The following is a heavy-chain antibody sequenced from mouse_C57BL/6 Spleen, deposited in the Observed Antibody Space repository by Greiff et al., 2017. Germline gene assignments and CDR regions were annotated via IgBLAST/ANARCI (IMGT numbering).Heavy chain of an antibody. CDR3: ARTGTTVVARDAMDY. CDR2: ISYDGSN. D-gene: IGHD1-1*01. Sequence: EVKLMESGPGLVKPSQSLSLTCSVTGYSITSGYYWNWIRQFPGNKLEWMGYISYDGSNNYNPSLKNRISITRDTSKNQFFLKLNSVTTEDTATYYCARTGTTVVARDAMDYWGQGTSVTVSS. CDR1: GYSITSGYY. V-gene: IGHV3-6*01. J-gene: IGHJ4*01.